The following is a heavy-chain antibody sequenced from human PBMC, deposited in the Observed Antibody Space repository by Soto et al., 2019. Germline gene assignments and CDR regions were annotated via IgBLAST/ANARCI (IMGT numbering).Heavy chain of an antibody. Sequence: SVKVSCKASGGTFSSYAISWVRQAPGQGLEWMGGIIPIFGTANYAQKFQGRVTITADESTSTAYMELSSLRDEDTAVYYCARGGTIFGVVNHLANYYYGMDVWGQGTTVTVSS. CDR2: IIPIFGTA. V-gene: IGHV1-69*13. J-gene: IGHJ6*02. D-gene: IGHD3-3*01. CDR3: ARGGTIFGVVNHLANYYYGMDV. CDR1: GGTFSSYA.